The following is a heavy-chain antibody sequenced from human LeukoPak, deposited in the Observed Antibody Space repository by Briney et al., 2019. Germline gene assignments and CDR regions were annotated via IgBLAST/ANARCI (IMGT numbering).Heavy chain of an antibody. CDR3: ARGSRFGVVERDAFDI. D-gene: IGHD3-3*01. J-gene: IGHJ3*02. CDR1: GLTVSSNY. Sequence: GGSLRLSCAASGLTVSSNYMSWVRQAPGKGLEWVSVIYSGGSTYYADSVKGRFTISRDNSKNTLYLQMNSLRAEDTAVYYCARGSRFGVVERDAFDIWGQGTMVTVSS. V-gene: IGHV3-66*01. CDR2: IYSGGST.